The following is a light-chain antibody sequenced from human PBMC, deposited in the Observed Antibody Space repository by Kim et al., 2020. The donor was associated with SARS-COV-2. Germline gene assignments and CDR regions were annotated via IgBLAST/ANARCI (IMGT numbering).Light chain of an antibody. CDR3: QSYDSSNLWV. CDR1: SGSIASNY. V-gene: IGLV6-57*01. J-gene: IGLJ3*02. CDR2: GDN. Sequence: KTVTISCTRSSGSIASNYVQWYQQRPGSSPTTVIYGDNQRPSGVPDRFSGSIDSSSNSASLTISGLKTEDEADYYCQSYDSSNLWVFGGGTQLTVL.